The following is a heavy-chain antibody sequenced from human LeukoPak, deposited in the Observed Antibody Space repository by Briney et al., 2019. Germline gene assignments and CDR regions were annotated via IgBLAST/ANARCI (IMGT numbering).Heavy chain of an antibody. Sequence: GGSLRLSCAASGFTFSSYAMSWVRQAPGKGLEWVSAISGSGGSTYYADSVKGRFTISRDNSKNTLYLRMNSLRAEDTAVYYCATSEEYCSGGSCYTYDYWGQGTLVTVSS. CDR1: GFTFSSYA. V-gene: IGHV3-23*01. CDR3: ATSEEYCSGGSCYTYDY. J-gene: IGHJ4*02. D-gene: IGHD2-15*01. CDR2: ISGSGGST.